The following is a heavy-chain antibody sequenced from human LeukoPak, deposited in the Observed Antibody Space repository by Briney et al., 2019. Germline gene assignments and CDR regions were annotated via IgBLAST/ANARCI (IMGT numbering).Heavy chain of an antibody. CDR1: GGSFSGYY. V-gene: IGHV4-34*01. D-gene: IGHD6-13*01. CDR2: INHSGST. CDR3: ARGYSSSWYYYYGMDV. J-gene: IGHJ6*04. Sequence: SETLSLTCAVYGGSFSGYYWSWIRQPPGKGLEWIGEINHSGSTNYIPSLKSRVTISVDTSKNQFSLKLSSVTAADTAVYYCARGYSSSWYYYYGMDVWGKGTTVTVSS.